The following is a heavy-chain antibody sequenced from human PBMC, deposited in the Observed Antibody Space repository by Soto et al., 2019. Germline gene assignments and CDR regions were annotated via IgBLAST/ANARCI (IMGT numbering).Heavy chain of an antibody. CDR1: GGSISSGGYY. CDR3: ARDSGGHSTFDY. D-gene: IGHD3-10*01. J-gene: IGHJ4*02. CDR2: IYYSGGT. Sequence: SETLSLTCTVSGGSISSGGYYWSWVRQHPGKGLEWIGYIYYSGGTYYNPSLKSRVTMSVDTSKNQFSLKLSSVTAADTAVYYCARDSGGHSTFDYWGQGTLVTVSS. V-gene: IGHV4-31*03.